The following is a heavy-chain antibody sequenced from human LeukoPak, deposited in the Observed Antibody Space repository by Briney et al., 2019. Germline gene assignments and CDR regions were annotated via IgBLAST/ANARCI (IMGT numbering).Heavy chain of an antibody. D-gene: IGHD3-10*01. CDR1: GYTFTDCY. J-gene: IGHJ6*03. V-gene: IGHV1-46*01. Sequence: VASVKVSCKASGYTFTDCYIHWVRQAPGLGLEWMGIINPSGGSTNYAQKFQGRVTMTRDTSTTTVYMELSSLRSEDTAVYHCAREPSYHASGSYNYMDVWGKGTTVTVSS. CDR3: AREPSYHASGSYNYMDV. CDR2: INPSGGST.